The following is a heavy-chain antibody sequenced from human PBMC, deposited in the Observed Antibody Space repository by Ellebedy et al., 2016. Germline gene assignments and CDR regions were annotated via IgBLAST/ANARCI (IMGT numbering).Heavy chain of an antibody. D-gene: IGHD4-17*01. Sequence: GSLRLSCTVSGGSISSSSYYWSWIRQPPGKGLEWIGYIYYSGSTNYNPSLKSRVTISVDTSKNQFSLKLSSVTAADTAVYYCAADYGDHVDYWGQGTLVTVSS. J-gene: IGHJ4*02. CDR2: IYYSGST. CDR3: AADYGDHVDY. CDR1: GGSISSSSYY. V-gene: IGHV4-61*01.